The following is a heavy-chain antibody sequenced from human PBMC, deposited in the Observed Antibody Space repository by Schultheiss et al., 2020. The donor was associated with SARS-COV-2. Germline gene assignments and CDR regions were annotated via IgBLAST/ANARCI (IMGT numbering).Heavy chain of an antibody. V-gene: IGHV4-59*01. D-gene: IGHD3-10*01. CDR3: ARDRGIGGMDV. CDR1: GGSMSRYY. CDR2: IYYSGST. Sequence: SQTLSLTCTVSGGSMSRYYWSWIRQPPGKGLEWIGYIYYSGSTNYNPSLKSRVTISVDTSKNQFSLKLSSVTAADTAVYYCARDRGIGGMDVWGQGTTVTVSS. J-gene: IGHJ6*02.